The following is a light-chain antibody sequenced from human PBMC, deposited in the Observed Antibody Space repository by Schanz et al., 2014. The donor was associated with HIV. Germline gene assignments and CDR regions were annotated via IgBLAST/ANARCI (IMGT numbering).Light chain of an antibody. Sequence: EVILTQSPATLSLSPGERATLSCRASQSVGTFLGWYRQIPGQSPSLLIYDASKRATGVPARFSGSGSGTDFTLTISRLQPDDFAVYFCQQRSGWPPTWSFGQGTKVELK. V-gene: IGKV3-11*01. CDR2: DAS. CDR1: QSVGTF. J-gene: IGKJ1*01. CDR3: QQRSGWPPTWS.